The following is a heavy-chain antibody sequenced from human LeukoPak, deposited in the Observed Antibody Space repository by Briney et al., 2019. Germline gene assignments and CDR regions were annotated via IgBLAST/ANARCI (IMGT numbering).Heavy chain of an antibody. V-gene: IGHV4-39*01. CDR1: GVSISSSNSY. D-gene: IGHD3-22*01. CDR2: IYYSGNT. J-gene: IGHJ5*02. Sequence: SETLSLTCTVSGVSISSSNSYWGWIRQPPGKGLEWIGSIYYSGNTYYNASLKSQVSISIDTSKNQFSLRLTSVTAADTAVYYCARVGYYDISGLFGGDWFDPWGQGTLVTVSS. CDR3: ARVGYYDISGLFGGDWFDP.